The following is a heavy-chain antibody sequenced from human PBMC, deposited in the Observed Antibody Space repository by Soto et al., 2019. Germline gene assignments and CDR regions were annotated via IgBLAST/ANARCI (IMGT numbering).Heavy chain of an antibody. CDR3: VRYCSTTLCNGVATRTFDY. Sequence: EVQLVESGGALVQPGGSLRLSCVASRFTFSTYEMHWVRQAPGKGLEWVSYISSGGSTVYYADSVKGRFTISRDNTTNSLYLQMNSLRDEDTALYYCVRYCSTTLCNGVATRTFDYWGQGTLVTVSS. D-gene: IGHD2-2*01. J-gene: IGHJ4*02. CDR1: RFTFSTYE. V-gene: IGHV3-48*03. CDR2: ISSGGSTV.